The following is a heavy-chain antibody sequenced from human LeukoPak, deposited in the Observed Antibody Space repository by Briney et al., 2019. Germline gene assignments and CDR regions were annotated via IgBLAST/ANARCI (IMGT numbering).Heavy chain of an antibody. Sequence: GGSLRLSCAASGFTFSSYGMHWVRQAPGKGLEWVAFIRNDGNKKNYAESVKGRFTISRDNAKNSLYLQMNSLRAEDTAVYYCARDFEQQSSNWFDPWGQGTLVTVSS. CDR3: ARDFEQQSSNWFDP. J-gene: IGHJ5*02. D-gene: IGHD6-13*01. CDR1: GFTFSSYG. V-gene: IGHV3-30*02. CDR2: IRNDGNKK.